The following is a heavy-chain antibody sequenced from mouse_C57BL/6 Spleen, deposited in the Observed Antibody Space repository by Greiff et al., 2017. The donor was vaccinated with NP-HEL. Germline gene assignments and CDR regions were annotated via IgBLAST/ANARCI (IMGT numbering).Heavy chain of an antibody. Sequence: VKLQESGAELARPGASVKMSCKASGYTFTSYTMHWVKQRPGQGLEWIGYINPSSGYTKYNQKFKDKATLTADKSSSTAYMQLSSLTSEDSAVYYCARPSYYYAMDYWGQGTSVTVSS. CDR2: INPSSGYT. CDR1: GYTFTSYT. V-gene: IGHV1-4*01. J-gene: IGHJ4*01. CDR3: ARPSYYYAMDY.